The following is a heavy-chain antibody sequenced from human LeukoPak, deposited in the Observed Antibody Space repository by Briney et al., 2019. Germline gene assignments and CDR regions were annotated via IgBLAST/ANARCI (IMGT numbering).Heavy chain of an antibody. V-gene: IGHV5-51*01. CDR2: IYPGDSDT. D-gene: IGHD6-13*01. CDR3: ARIAAAGPLYYYYGMDV. Sequence: GESLKISCKGSGYSFTSYWIGWVRQMPGKGLEWMGIIYPGDSDTRYSPSFQGQVTISADKSISTAYLQWSSLKASDTAMYYCARIAAAGPLYYYYGMDVWGQGTAVTVSS. J-gene: IGHJ6*02. CDR1: GYSFTSYW.